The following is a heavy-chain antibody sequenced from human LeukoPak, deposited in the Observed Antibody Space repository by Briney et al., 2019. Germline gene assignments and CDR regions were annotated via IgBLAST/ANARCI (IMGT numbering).Heavy chain of an antibody. CDR2: ISSGSSTT. CDR3: AKDCNYDLCPGFDP. D-gene: IGHD3-3*01. CDR1: GFTFSSYT. V-gene: IGHV3-23*01. J-gene: IGHJ5*02. Sequence: PGGSLRLSCAASGFTFSSYTMSWVRQAPGKGLEWVSSISSGSSTTYYADSVKGRFTISRDNSKNTLYLQMNSLRAEDTAVYYCAKDCNYDLCPGFDPWGQGTLVTVSS.